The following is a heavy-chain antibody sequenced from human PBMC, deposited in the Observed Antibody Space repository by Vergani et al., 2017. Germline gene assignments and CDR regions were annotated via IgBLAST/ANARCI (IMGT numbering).Heavy chain of an antibody. CDR3: ARVGGGDSGYEIDSSGWKLFDY. J-gene: IGHJ4*02. CDR2: IYYSGST. V-gene: IGHV4-31*03. CDR1: GGSISSGGYY. Sequence: QVQLQESGPGLVKPSQTLSLPCTVSGGSISSGGYYWSWLRQHPGKGLEWIGYIYYSGSTYYNPSLKSRVTISVDTSKNQFSLKLSSVTAADTAVYYCARVGGGDSGYEIDSSGWKLFDYWGQGTLVTVSS. D-gene: IGHD6-19*01.